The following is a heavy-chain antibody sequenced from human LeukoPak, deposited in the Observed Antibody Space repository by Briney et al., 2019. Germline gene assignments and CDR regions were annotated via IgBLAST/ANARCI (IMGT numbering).Heavy chain of an antibody. D-gene: IGHD3-22*01. J-gene: IGHJ4*02. V-gene: IGHV3-7*03. Sequence: GESLRLSCAASGFTFSSYWMNWARQAPGKGLEWVASINHNGNVNYYVDSVKGRFTISRDNAKNSLYLQMNSLRAEDTAVYYCAKDQEGVTMIVVVHFDYWGQGTLVTVSS. CDR2: INHNGNVN. CDR3: AKDQEGVTMIVVVHFDY. CDR1: GFTFSSYW.